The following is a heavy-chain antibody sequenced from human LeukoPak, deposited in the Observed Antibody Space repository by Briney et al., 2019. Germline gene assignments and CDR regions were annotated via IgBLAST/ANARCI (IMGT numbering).Heavy chain of an antibody. V-gene: IGHV1-2*02. CDR1: GYTFTGYY. CDR2: INPNSGGT. CDR3: AREGGVGSGSYWFDP. Sequence: GASVKVSCKASGYTFTGYYKHWVRQAPGQGLEWMGWINPNSGGTNYAQKFQGRVTMTRDTSISTAYMELSRLRSDDTAVYYCAREGGVGSGSYWFDPWGQGTLVTVSS. J-gene: IGHJ5*02. D-gene: IGHD3-10*01.